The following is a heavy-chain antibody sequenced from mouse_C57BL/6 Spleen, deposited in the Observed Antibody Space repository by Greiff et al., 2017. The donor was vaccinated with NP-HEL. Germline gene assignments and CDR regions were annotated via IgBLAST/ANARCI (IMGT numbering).Heavy chain of an antibody. Sequence: QVQLQQSGPGLVQPSQSLSITCTVSGFSLTSYGVHWVRQSPGKGLEWLGVIWRGGSTDYNAAFMSRLSITKDNSKSQVFFKMNSLQADDTAIYYCAKNYSNSYYAMDYWGQGTSVTVSS. CDR1: GFSLTSYG. J-gene: IGHJ4*01. D-gene: IGHD2-5*01. V-gene: IGHV2-5*01. CDR3: AKNYSNSYYAMDY. CDR2: IWRGGST.